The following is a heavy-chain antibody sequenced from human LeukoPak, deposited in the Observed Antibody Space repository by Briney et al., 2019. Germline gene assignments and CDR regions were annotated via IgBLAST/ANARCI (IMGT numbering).Heavy chain of an antibody. CDR2: TYSSGTI. D-gene: IGHD3-22*01. CDR1: GGSISSYY. CDR3: ARGAYYYESTS. Sequence: SETLSLTCTVSGGSISSYYWSWIRQPAGKGLEWIGRTYSSGTINYNPSLKSRVTMSVDTSKNQFSLKLSSVTAADTAVYYCARGAYYYESTSWGLGALVTVSS. J-gene: IGHJ4*02. V-gene: IGHV4-4*07.